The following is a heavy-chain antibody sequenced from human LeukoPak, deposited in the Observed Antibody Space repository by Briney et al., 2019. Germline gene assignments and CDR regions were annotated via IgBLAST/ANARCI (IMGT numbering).Heavy chain of an antibody. CDR1: GFTFSSYG. J-gene: IGHJ4*02. D-gene: IGHD6-13*01. Sequence: GGSLRLSCAASGFTFSSYGMHWVRQAPGKGLEWVAVVWYDGSNKYYADSVKGRFTISRDNSKNTLYLQMNSLRAEDTAVYYCAKVHAGMVAAAGTLDYWGQGTLVTVSS. CDR3: AKVHAGMVAAAGTLDY. V-gene: IGHV3-33*06. CDR2: VWYDGSNK.